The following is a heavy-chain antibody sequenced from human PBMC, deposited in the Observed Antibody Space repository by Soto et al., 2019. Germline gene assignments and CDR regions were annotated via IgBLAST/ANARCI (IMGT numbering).Heavy chain of an antibody. V-gene: IGHV3-33*01. CDR1: GFIFSSFG. CDR2: IWYDGSNT. Sequence: PGGSLRLSCAASGFIFSSFGMHWVRQAPGKGLEWVAHIWYDGSNTYYADSVKGRFTVSRDNPRNTLYLQMNSLRAEDTAVYYCATADYGSGSYYIPLLGMDVSGQGPTVTVYS. J-gene: IGHJ6*02. D-gene: IGHD3-10*01. CDR3: ATADYGSGSYYIPLLGMDV.